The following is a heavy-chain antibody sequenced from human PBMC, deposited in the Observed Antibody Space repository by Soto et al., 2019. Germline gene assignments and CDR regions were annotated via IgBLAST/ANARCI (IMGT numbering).Heavy chain of an antibody. D-gene: IGHD2-2*02. CDR3: AREGRGKKAGYNGLVSLGY. Sequence: GASVKVPCKVSGSRFSNYVISWVRQAPGHGLEWLGRIIPIFNSTKYAQSFQGRVTITADKSTSTASLELSSLRSDDTAVYYCAREGRGKKAGYNGLVSLGYWGQGTLVTVSS. J-gene: IGHJ4*02. CDR1: GSRFSNYV. CDR2: IIPIFNST. V-gene: IGHV1-69*06.